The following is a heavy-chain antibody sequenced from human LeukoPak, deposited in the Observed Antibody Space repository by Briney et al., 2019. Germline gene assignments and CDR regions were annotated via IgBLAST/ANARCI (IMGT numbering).Heavy chain of an antibody. CDR1: GFTFSSYG. CDR2: IKQDGSEK. V-gene: IGHV3-7*01. CDR3: ARKIHPLNSYGAFDY. Sequence: PGGSLRLSCAASGFTFSSYGMHWVRQAPGKGLEWVANIKQDGSEKYYVDSVKGRFTISRDNAKNSLYLQMNSLRAEDTAVYYCARKIHPLNSYGAFDYWGQGTLVTVSS. J-gene: IGHJ4*02. D-gene: IGHD5-18*01.